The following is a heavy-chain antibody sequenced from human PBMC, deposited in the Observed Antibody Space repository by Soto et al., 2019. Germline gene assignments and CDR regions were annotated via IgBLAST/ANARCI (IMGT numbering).Heavy chain of an antibody. Sequence: PSETLSLTCTVSGGSISSSSYYWGWIRQPPGKGLEWIGSIYYSGSTYYNPSLKSRVTISVDTSKNQFSLKLSSVTAADTAVYYCARRSVLRFLEWSAIALDYWGQGTPVTLSS. D-gene: IGHD3-3*01. CDR2: IYYSGST. CDR3: ARRSVLRFLEWSAIALDY. CDR1: GGSISSSSYY. V-gene: IGHV4-39*01. J-gene: IGHJ4*02.